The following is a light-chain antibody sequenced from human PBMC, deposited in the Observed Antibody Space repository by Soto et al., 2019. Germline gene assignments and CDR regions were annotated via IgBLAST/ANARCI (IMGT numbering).Light chain of an antibody. CDR2: GAS. V-gene: IGKV3-20*01. J-gene: IGKJ1*01. Sequence: EMVLTRSSGPLSLSPGERATLSCRGSQSVSSSYLAWYQQNPGQAPRLLIYGASSRATRIPDRFSGSGSGTDFTLTISRLEPEDFAVYYCQQYGSSPRTFGQGTKVDIK. CDR1: QSVSSSY. CDR3: QQYGSSPRT.